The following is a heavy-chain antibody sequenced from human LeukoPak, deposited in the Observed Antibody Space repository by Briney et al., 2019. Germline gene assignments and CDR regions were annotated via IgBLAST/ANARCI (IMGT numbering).Heavy chain of an antibody. V-gene: IGHV4-39*07. J-gene: IGHJ6*03. CDR2: IYYTGSS. D-gene: IGHD3-22*01. CDR3: TRAASSGPLFTYHMDV. Sequence: SETLSLTCSVSGGSIRSSDDYWGFVRQTPGNGLEWMGSIYYTGSSHYNPSLKSRATISVDTSKNQFSLKLTSVTAADTAVYYCTRAASSGPLFTYHMDVWGKGTTVTVSS. CDR1: GGSIRSSDDY.